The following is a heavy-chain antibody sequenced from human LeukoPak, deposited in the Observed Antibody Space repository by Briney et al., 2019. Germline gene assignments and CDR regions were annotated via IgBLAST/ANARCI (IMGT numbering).Heavy chain of an antibody. J-gene: IGHJ4*02. CDR2: IYHSGST. D-gene: IGHD6-19*01. Sequence: SETLSLTCTVSGYSISSGYYWGWIRQPPGKGLEWIGSIYHSGSTYYNPSLKSRVTISVDTSKNQFSLKLSSVTAADTAVYYCARKIWSSGWTRYFDYWGQGTLVTVSS. V-gene: IGHV4-38-2*02. CDR1: GYSISSGYY. CDR3: ARKIWSSGWTRYFDY.